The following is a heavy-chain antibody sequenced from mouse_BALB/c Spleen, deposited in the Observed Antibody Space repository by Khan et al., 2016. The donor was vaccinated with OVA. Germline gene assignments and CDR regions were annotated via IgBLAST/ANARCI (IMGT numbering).Heavy chain of an antibody. CDR1: GYTFTDYG. V-gene: IGHV9-3-1*01. J-gene: IGHJ3*01. CDR3: ARSPTWFAY. CDR2: INTYTGEP. Sequence: QIQLVQSGPELKKPGETVKISCKASGYTFTDYGMNWVKQAPGKGLKWMGYINTYTGEPTYADDFKGRFAFSLETSASTAYLQINNLKNEDTATYFCARSPTWFAYWGQGTLVTVSA.